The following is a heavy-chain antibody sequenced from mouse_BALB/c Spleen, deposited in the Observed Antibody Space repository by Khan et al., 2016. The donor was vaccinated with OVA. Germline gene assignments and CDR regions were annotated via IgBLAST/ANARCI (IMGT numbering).Heavy chain of an antibody. CDR3: ARTDYYGSSYYFAY. D-gene: IGHD1-1*01. V-gene: IGHV1S135*01. Sequence: VQLQQSGPELVKPGASVKVSCKASGYSFTDYNMFWVKQSHGKSLEWIGYIDPYNGGTSYNQKFKGKATLTVDKSSSTAFMHLSSLTSEDAAVFYCARTDYYGSSYYFAYWGQGTTLTVSS. J-gene: IGHJ2*01. CDR1: GYSFTDYN. CDR2: IDPYNGGT.